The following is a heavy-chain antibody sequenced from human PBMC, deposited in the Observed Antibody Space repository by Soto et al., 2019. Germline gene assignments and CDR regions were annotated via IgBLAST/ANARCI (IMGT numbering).Heavy chain of an antibody. J-gene: IGHJ3*02. CDR1: GFTFSSYG. V-gene: IGHV3-30*18. CDR2: ISYDGSNK. D-gene: IGHD6-13*01. Sequence: GGSLRLSCAASGFTFSSYGMHWVRQAPGKGLEWVAVISYDGSNKYYADSVKGRFTISRDNSKNTLYLQMNSLRAEDTAVYYCAKDGLGVLAAAPPLDDAFDIWGQGTMVTVSS. CDR3: AKDGLGVLAAAPPLDDAFDI.